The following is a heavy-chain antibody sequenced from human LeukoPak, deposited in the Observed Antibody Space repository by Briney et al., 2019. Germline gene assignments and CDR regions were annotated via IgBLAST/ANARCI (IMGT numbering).Heavy chain of an antibody. J-gene: IGHJ3*02. D-gene: IGHD3-22*01. CDR3: ARDRLRRYDGSRDAFDI. CDR2: IYTSGST. Sequence: SETLSLTCTVSGGSISSGSYYWSWIRQPAGKGLEWIGRIYTSGSTNYNPSLKSRVTISVDTSKNQFSLKLSSVTAADTAVYYCARDRLRRYDGSRDAFDIWGQGTMVTVSS. V-gene: IGHV4-61*02. CDR1: GGSISSGSYY.